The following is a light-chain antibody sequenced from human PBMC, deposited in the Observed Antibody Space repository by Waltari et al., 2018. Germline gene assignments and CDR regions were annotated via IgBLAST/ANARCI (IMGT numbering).Light chain of an antibody. CDR3: QTGGHGTWV. Sequence: QLVLTQSPSASASLGASIKLTCTLSSGHSSNVIAWLQQQPEKGPRFLMKVNSDGRHRKGDGIPDRFSGSRSGSERYLSISSLQSEDEADYFCQTGGHGTWVFGGGTKLTVL. CDR1: SGHSSNV. J-gene: IGLJ3*02. V-gene: IGLV4-69*01. CDR2: VNSDGRH.